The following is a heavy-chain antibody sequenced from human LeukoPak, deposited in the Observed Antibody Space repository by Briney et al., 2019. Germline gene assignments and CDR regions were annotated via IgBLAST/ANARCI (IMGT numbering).Heavy chain of an antibody. D-gene: IGHD2-2*01. J-gene: IGHJ5*02. CDR1: GFTFASYA. CDR3: VACSSASCYGDRFDP. V-gene: IGHV3-23*01. CDR2: ISADGST. Sequence: GGSLRLSCAASGFTFASYAMTWVRQAPGKGLEWVPSISADGSTYYADSVKGRFTISRDNSRDTFFLEMNSLRAEDTALYYCVACSSASCYGDRFDPWGQGTLVTVSS.